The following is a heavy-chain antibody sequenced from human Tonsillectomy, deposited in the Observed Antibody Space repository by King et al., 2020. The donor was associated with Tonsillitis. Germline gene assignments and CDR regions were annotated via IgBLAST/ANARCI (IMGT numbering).Heavy chain of an antibody. J-gene: IGHJ6*02. CDR1: GGSISSYY. CDR3: ARHDSARTQFYYYYGMDV. V-gene: IGHV4-59*08. D-gene: IGHD5-24*01. CDR2: IYYSGGT. Sequence: QLQESGPGLVKPSETLSLTCTVSGGSISSYYWSWIRQPPGKGLEWIGYIYYSGGTNYNPSLKSRVTISVDTSKNQFSLKLSSVTAADTAVYYCARHDSARTQFYYYYGMDVWGQGTTVTVSS.